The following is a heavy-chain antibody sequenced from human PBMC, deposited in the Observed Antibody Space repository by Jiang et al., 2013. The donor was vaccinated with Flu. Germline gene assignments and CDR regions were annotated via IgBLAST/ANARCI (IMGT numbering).Heavy chain of an antibody. CDR2: INSDGSST. V-gene: IGHV3-74*01. J-gene: IGHJ4*02. CDR3: ARGGMYYYDSSGPDY. CDR1: GFTFSSYW. Sequence: ASGFTFSSYWMHWVRQAPGKGLVWVSRINSDGSSTSYADSVKGRFTISRDNAKNTLYLQMNSLRAEDTAVYYCARGGMYYYDSSGPDYWGQGTLVTVSS. D-gene: IGHD3-22*01.